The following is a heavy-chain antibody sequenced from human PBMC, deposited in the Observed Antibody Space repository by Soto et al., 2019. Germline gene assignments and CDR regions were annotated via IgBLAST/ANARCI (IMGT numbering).Heavy chain of an antibody. D-gene: IGHD6-19*01. CDR1: GFTFSSYW. V-gene: IGHV3-74*01. CDR3: ASPSGYSSGWYYFDY. Sequence: PGGSLRLSCAASGFTFSSYWMHWVRQAPGKGLVWVSRINSDGSSTSYADSVKGRFTISRDNAKNTLYLQMNSLRAEDTAVYYCASPSGYSSGWYYFDYWGQGTLVTVSS. CDR2: INSDGSST. J-gene: IGHJ4*02.